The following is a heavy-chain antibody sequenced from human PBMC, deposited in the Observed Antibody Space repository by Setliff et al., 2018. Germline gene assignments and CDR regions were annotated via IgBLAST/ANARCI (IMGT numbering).Heavy chain of an antibody. CDR2: IYYSGST. CDR3: SRRATYYNFWSGYYDY. J-gene: IGHJ4*02. D-gene: IGHD3-3*01. V-gene: IGHV4-39*07. CDR1: GGSISSSSYY. Sequence: PSETLSLTCTVSGGSISSSSYYWGWIRQPPGKGLEWIGSIYYSGSTYYNPSLKSRVTISVDTSKNQFSLKLSSVTAADTAVYCCSRRATYYNFWSGYYDYWCQGTLVTVSS.